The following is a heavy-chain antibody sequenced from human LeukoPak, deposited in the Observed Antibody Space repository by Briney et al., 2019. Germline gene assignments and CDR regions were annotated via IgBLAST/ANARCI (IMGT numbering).Heavy chain of an antibody. CDR1: GGSFSGYY. CDR3: ARLGCSSTSCYLSRMDV. V-gene: IGHV4-34*01. J-gene: IGHJ6*04. D-gene: IGHD2-2*01. CDR2: INHSGST. Sequence: PSETLSLTCAVYGGSFSGYYWSWIRQPPGKGLEWIGEINHSGSTNYNPSLKSRVTISVDTSENQFSLKLSSVTAADTAVYYCARLGCSSTSCYLSRMDVWGKGTTVTVSS.